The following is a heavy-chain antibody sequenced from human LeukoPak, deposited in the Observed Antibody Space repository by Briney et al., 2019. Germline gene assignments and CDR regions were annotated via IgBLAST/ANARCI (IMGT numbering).Heavy chain of an antibody. Sequence: VASVKVSCKASGYTFTSYGISWVRQAPGQGLEWMGWISAYNGNTNYAQKLQGRVTMTTDTSTSTAYMELRSLRSDDTAVYYCAGAPLYSSRDSDFDYWGQGTLVTVSS. CDR2: ISAYNGNT. CDR3: AGAPLYSSRDSDFDY. D-gene: IGHD6-13*01. J-gene: IGHJ4*02. CDR1: GYTFTSYG. V-gene: IGHV1-18*01.